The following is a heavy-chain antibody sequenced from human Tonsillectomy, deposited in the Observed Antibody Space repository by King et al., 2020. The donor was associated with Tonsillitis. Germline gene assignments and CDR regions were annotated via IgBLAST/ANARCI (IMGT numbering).Heavy chain of an antibody. Sequence: TLKESGPALVKPTQTLTLTCTFSGFSLSTSGMCVSWIRQPPGKALEWLARIDWDDDKYYSTSLKTRLTISKDTSKNQVVLTMTNMDPVDTATYYCARNAGYCGSTSCYFYYGMDVWGQGTTVTVSS. V-gene: IGHV2-70*11. CDR3: ARNAGYCGSTSCYFYYGMDV. CDR1: GFSLSTSGMC. D-gene: IGHD2-2*01. J-gene: IGHJ6*02. CDR2: IDWDDDK.